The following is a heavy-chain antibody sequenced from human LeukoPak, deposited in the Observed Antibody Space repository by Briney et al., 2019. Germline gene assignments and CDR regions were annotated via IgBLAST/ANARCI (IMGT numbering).Heavy chain of an antibody. CDR1: GFSFNNYG. J-gene: IGHJ4*02. V-gene: IGHV3-30*02. CDR2: IGYDESNK. CDR3: AKNTTGLYDSSGWGVN. D-gene: IGHD3-22*01. Sequence: TGGSLRLSCAAFGFSFNNYGMHWVRQAPGKGLEWVAFIGYDESNKYYGDSVKGRFTISRDNSKNTLYLQMNSLRTEDTAVYYCAKNTTGLYDSSGWGVNWGQGTLVTVSS.